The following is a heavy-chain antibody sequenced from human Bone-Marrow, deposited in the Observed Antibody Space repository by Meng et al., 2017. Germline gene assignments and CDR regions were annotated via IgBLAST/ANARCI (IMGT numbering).Heavy chain of an antibody. CDR1: GCTFSGSA. Sequence: EVQLVAAWGGLVQPGGALNLSCAASGCTFSGSAMHWVRQASGKGLEWVGRIRSKANSYATAYAASVKGRFTISRDDSKNTAYLQMNSLKTEDTAVYYCTRLGRYDSRASVDWGQGTLVTVSS. V-gene: IGHV3-73*02. CDR2: IRSKANSYAT. J-gene: IGHJ4*02. CDR3: TRLGRYDSRASVD. D-gene: IGHD3-22*01.